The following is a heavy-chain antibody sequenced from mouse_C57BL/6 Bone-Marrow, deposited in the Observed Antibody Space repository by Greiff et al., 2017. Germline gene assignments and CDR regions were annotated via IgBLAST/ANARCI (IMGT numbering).Heavy chain of an antibody. Sequence: VQLVESGAELVRPGASVKLSCKASGYTFTDYYINWVKQRPGQGLEWIARIYPGSGNTYYNEKLKGKATLTAEKSSSTAYMQLSSLTSEDSAVYFCARGGITTVDYAMDYWGQGTSVTVSS. D-gene: IGHD1-1*01. V-gene: IGHV1-76*01. CDR2: IYPGSGNT. CDR1: GYTFTDYY. J-gene: IGHJ4*01. CDR3: ARGGITTVDYAMDY.